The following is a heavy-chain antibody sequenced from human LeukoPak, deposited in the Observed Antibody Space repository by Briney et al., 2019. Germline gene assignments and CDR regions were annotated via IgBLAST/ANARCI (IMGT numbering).Heavy chain of an antibody. D-gene: IGHD3-22*01. V-gene: IGHV3-23*01. Sequence: GGSLRLSCAASGFTFSSYAMSWVRQAPGKGLEWVSAISGSGGSTYYSDSVKGRFTISRDNSKDTLYVQMNSLRAEDTAVYYCAKGTMIVVVYYFDYWGQGTLVTVSS. CDR2: ISGSGGST. J-gene: IGHJ4*02. CDR1: GFTFSSYA. CDR3: AKGTMIVVVYYFDY.